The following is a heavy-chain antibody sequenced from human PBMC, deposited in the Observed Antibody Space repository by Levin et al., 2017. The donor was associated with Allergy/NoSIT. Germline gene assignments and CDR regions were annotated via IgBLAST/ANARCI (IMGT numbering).Heavy chain of an antibody. CDR3: AKAPGNCNSVSCYSDS. CDR1: GFTFSSYG. Sequence: LSLTCAASGFTFSSYGMHWVRQAPGRGLEWVAIISYDATNKYYADSVKGRFTISRDNSKNTLYLQMNSLRAEDTAVYYCAKAPGNCNSVSCYSDSWGQGTVVNVSS. V-gene: IGHV3-30*18. J-gene: IGHJ5*01. D-gene: IGHD2-2*02. CDR2: ISYDATNK.